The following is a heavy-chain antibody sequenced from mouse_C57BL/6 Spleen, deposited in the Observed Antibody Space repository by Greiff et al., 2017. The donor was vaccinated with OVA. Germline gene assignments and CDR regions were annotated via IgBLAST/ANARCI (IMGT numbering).Heavy chain of an antibody. D-gene: IGHD1-1*01. CDR2: IWPGGGT. CDR1: GFSLTSYA. V-gene: IGHV2-9-1*01. J-gene: IGHJ3*01. Sequence: VKLVESGPGLVAPSQSLSITCTVSGFSLTSYAISWVRQPPGKGLEWLGVIWPGGGTNYNSALKSRLSISKDNSKSQVFLKMNSLQTDDTARYYCASVYYGSPWFAYWGQGTLVTVSA. CDR3: ASVYYGSPWFAY.